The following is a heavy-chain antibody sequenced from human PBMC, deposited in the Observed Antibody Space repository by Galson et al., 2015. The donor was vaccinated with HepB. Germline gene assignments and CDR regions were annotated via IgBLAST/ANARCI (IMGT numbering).Heavy chain of an antibody. Sequence: SLRLSCAASGFTFSSYAMSWVRQAPGKGLEWVSAISGSGGSTYYADSVKGRFTISRDNSKNALYLQMNSLRAEDTAVYYCAKDQTIYGDHDYFDYWGQGTLVTVSS. V-gene: IGHV3-23*01. J-gene: IGHJ4*02. D-gene: IGHD4-17*01. CDR1: GFTFSSYA. CDR3: AKDQTIYGDHDYFDY. CDR2: ISGSGGST.